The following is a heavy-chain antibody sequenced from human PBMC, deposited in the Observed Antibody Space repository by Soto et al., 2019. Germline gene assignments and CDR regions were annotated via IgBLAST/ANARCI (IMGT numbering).Heavy chain of an antibody. CDR3: ARLDYYDSSGSLYFDY. CDR2: IYPGDSDT. CDR1: GYSFTSYW. D-gene: IGHD3-22*01. J-gene: IGHJ4*02. Sequence: ESLKISCKGSGYSFTSYWIGWVRQMPGKGLEWMGIIYPGDSDTRYSPSFQGQVTISADKSISTAYLQWSSLKASDTAMYYCARLDYYDSSGSLYFDYWGQGTLVTVSS. V-gene: IGHV5-51*01.